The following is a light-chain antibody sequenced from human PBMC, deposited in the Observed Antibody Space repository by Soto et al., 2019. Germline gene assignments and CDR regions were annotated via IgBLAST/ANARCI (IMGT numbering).Light chain of an antibody. CDR2: EVS. V-gene: IGLV2-14*01. CDR1: SSDVGGYNY. Sequence: QSALTQPASVSGSPGQSITISCTGTSSDVGGYNYVSWYQQHPGKAPKLMIYEVSNRPSGVSNRFSGSKSGNTASLSISGLQAEDEAEYYCSSYRRTSTLVFGTGTQLTVL. J-gene: IGLJ1*01. CDR3: SSYRRTSTLV.